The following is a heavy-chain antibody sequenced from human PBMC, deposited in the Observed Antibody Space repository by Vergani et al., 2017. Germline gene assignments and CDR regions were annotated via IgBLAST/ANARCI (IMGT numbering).Heavy chain of an antibody. J-gene: IGHJ6*03. CDR2: INPSGGST. Sequence: QVQLVQSGAEVKKPGASVKVSCKASGYTFTSYYMHWVRQAPGQGLEWMGIINPSGGSTSYAQKFQGRVTMTRDTSTSTVYMELSSLRSEDTAVYYCARVRSISTYYYYYMDVWGKGTTVTVSS. V-gene: IGHV1-46*01. D-gene: IGHD5-24*01. CDR1: GYTFTSYY. CDR3: ARVRSISTYYYYYMDV.